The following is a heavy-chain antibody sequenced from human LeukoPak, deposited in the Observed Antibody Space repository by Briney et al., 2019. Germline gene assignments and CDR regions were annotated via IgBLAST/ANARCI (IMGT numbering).Heavy chain of an antibody. CDR1: GLTFSSYW. Sequence: PGGSLRLSCAASGLTFSSYWMSWVRQAPGKGPEWVANIKQDGSDKYYVDSVKGRFTISRDNAKNSVYLQMNSLRAEDTAVYYCARDKVVGATLFDYWGQGTLITVSS. D-gene: IGHD1-26*01. CDR2: IKQDGSDK. J-gene: IGHJ4*02. V-gene: IGHV3-7*01. CDR3: ARDKVVGATLFDY.